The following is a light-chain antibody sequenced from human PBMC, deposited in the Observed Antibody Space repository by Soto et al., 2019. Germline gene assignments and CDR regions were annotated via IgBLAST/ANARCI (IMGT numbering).Light chain of an antibody. Sequence: SYELTQPPSVSVSPGQTASITCSGDKLGDKYSCWYQQKPGQSPVLVIYQDSKRPSGIPERFSGSNSGNTATLTISGTQAXXXADXYCQAWGSSTVVFGGGTKL. CDR1: KLGDKY. J-gene: IGLJ2*01. CDR2: QDS. CDR3: QAWGSSTVV. V-gene: IGLV3-1*01.